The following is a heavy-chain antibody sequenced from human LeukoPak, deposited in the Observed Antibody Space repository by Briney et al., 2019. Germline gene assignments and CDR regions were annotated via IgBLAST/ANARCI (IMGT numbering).Heavy chain of an antibody. V-gene: IGHV3-11*01. J-gene: IGHJ4*02. CDR3: ARGTDY. CDR1: GFTFSDHY. CDR2: ISSSGNSI. Sequence: GGSLRLSCAASGFTFSDHYMSWVRQAPGKGLEWVSCISSSGNSIDYADSVKGRFSISRDNAKNSLYLQMNSLRAEDTAVYYCARGTDYWGQGTLVTVSS.